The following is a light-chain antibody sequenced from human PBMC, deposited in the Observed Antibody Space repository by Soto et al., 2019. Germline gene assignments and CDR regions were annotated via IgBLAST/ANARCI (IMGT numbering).Light chain of an antibody. CDR1: SSDVGGYNL. Sequence: QAVVTQPASVSGSPGQSITISCTGTSSDVGGYNLVSWYQQHPGKAPKVMIYEGSKRPSGVSNRFSGSKSGNTASLTISGLQAEDEADYYCCSYAGSSTYVFGTGTKLTVL. CDR3: CSYAGSSTYV. CDR2: EGS. V-gene: IGLV2-23*01. J-gene: IGLJ1*01.